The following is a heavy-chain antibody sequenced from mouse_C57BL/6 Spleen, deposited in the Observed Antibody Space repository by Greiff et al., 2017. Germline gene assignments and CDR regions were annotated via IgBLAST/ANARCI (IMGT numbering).Heavy chain of an antibody. CDR2: IYPGDGDT. CDR1: GYAFSSSW. V-gene: IGHV1-82*01. D-gene: IGHD2-1*01. CDR3: ARGDGNYYDAMDY. Sequence: QVQLQQSGPELVKPGASVKISCKASGYAFSSSWMNWVKQRPGKGLEWIGRIYPGDGDTNYNGKFKGKATLTADKSSSTAYMQLSSLTSEDSAVYFCARGDGNYYDAMDYRGQGTSVTVSS. J-gene: IGHJ4*01.